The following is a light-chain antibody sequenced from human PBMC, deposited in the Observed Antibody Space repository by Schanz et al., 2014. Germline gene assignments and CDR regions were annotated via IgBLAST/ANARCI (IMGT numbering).Light chain of an antibody. CDR1: QTVGSGY. CDR2: GAS. Sequence: EVVLTQSPETMSLSPGDRAALSCRASQTVGSGYLAWYQQKPGRAPRLLIYGASTRATGVPPRFSGSGSGTEFTLTISSLQSEDFAVYYCQQYNNWPYTFGQGTKLEIK. CDR3: QQYNNWPYT. J-gene: IGKJ2*01. V-gene: IGKV3-15*01.